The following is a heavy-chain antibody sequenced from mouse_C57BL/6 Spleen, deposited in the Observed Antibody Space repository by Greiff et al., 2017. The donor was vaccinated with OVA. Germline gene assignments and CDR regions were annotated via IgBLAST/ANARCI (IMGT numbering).Heavy chain of an antibody. CDR3: AREGSTVVAWGFDY. V-gene: IGHV3-6*01. CDR2: ISYDGSN. D-gene: IGHD1-1*01. J-gene: IGHJ2*01. CDR1: GYSITSGYY. Sequence: VQLKESGPGLVKPSQSLSLTCSVTGYSITSGYYWNWIRQFPGNKLEWMGYISYDGSNNYNPSLKNRISITRDTSKNQFFLKLNSVTTEDTATYYCAREGSTVVAWGFDYWGQGTTLTVSS.